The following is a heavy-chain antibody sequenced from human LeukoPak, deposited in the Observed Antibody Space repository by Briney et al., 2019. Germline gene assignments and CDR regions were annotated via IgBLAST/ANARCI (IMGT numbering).Heavy chain of an antibody. Sequence: GESLKISCKGTGYSFTNCWIGWVRQMPGKGLEWMGIIHPGDSDTRYSPSFQGQVTISADKSISTAYLQWSSLKASDTAMYYCAKGLGNGYDYFDYWGQGTLVTVSS. CDR2: IHPGDSDT. D-gene: IGHD5-12*01. J-gene: IGHJ4*02. CDR1: GYSFTNCW. V-gene: IGHV5-51*01. CDR3: AKGLGNGYDYFDY.